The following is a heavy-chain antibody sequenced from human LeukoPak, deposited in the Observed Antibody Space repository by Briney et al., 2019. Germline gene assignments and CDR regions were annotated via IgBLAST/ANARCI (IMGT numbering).Heavy chain of an antibody. Sequence: SETLSLTCTVSGGSISSYYWSWIRQPPGKGLEWIGYIYYSGSTNYNPSLESRVTISLDTSKNQFSLKVTSVTAADTAIYYCARDLVTVSGTRYNYYGMDVWGQGTTVTVSS. CDR3: ARDLVTVSGTRYNYYGMDV. CDR2: IYYSGST. V-gene: IGHV4-59*01. CDR1: GGSISSYY. D-gene: IGHD2/OR15-2a*01. J-gene: IGHJ6*02.